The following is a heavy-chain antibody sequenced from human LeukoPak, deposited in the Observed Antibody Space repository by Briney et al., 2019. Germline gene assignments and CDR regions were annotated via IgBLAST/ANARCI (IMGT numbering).Heavy chain of an antibody. CDR2: ISGSGGST. V-gene: IGHV3-23*01. D-gene: IGHD5-18*01. CDR3: ARDLRYNFDY. J-gene: IGHJ4*02. CDR1: GFTFSSYT. Sequence: GGSLRLSCAASGFTFSSYTMNWVRQAPGKGLEWVSAISGSGGSTYYADSVKGRFTISRDNSKNTLYLQMNSLRAEDTAVYYCARDLRYNFDYWGQGTLVTVSS.